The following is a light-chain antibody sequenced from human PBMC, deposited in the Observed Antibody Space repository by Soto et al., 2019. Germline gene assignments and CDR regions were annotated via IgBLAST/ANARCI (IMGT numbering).Light chain of an antibody. J-gene: IGKJ5*01. CDR3: QQYGSSPYT. CDR2: GAS. Sequence: EIVLTQSPGTLSLSPGERATLSCRASQSFRSTYLAWFQQKPGQAPRLLIYGASSRATDVPDRFSGSGSGTDFTLTISRLEPEDFALYYCQQYGSSPYTFGQGTRLDIK. V-gene: IGKV3-20*01. CDR1: QSFRSTY.